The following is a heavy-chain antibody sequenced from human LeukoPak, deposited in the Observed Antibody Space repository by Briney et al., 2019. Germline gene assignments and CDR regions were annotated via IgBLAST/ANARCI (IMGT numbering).Heavy chain of an antibody. V-gene: IGHV4-39*07. CDR3: ARVRGQPRKYGSGSFPGDAFDI. D-gene: IGHD3-10*01. Sequence: KSSETLSLTCTVSGGSISSSSYYWGWIRQPPGKGLEWIGSIYYSGSTYYNPSLKSRVTISVDTSKNQFSLKLSSVTAADTAVYYCARVRGQPRKYGSGSFPGDAFDIWGQGTMVTVSS. CDR1: GGSISSSSYY. J-gene: IGHJ3*02. CDR2: IYYSGST.